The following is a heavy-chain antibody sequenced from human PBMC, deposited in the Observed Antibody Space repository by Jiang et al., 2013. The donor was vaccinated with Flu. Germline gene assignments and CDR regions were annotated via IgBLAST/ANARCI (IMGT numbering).Heavy chain of an antibody. CDR2: IIPIFGTA. V-gene: IGHV1-69*01. J-gene: IGHJ4*02. CDR1: GGTFSSYA. D-gene: IGHD2-21*02. Sequence: SGAEVKKPGSSVKVSCKASGGTFSSYAISWVRQAPGQGLEWMGGIIPIFGTANYAQKFQGRVTITADESTGTAYMELSSLRSEDTAVYYCARAPAHIVVVTAPPYFDYWGQGTLVTVSS. CDR3: ARAPAHIVVVTAPPYFDY.